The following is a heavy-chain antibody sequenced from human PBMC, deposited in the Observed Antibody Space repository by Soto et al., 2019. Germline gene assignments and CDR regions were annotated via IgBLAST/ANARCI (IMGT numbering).Heavy chain of an antibody. V-gene: IGHV4-4*02. CDR3: AREVNSSPARGPNWFDP. CDR1: GDSINNSHW. J-gene: IGHJ5*02. CDR2: TYHRGTT. D-gene: IGHD6-13*01. Sequence: QVQLQESGPGLVQPSWTLSLTCAVSGDSINNSHWWSWVRQTPGKVLEWIGETYHRGTTNYNPSLKTRVTISIERSKNQFSLKMNSVTAADTAVYYCAREVNSSPARGPNWFDPWGQGTLVTVSS.